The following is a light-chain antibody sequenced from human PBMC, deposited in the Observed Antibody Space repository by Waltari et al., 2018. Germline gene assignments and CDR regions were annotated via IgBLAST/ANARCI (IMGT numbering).Light chain of an antibody. V-gene: IGLV1-44*01. Sequence: QSVLTQPPSASGTPGQRVTISCSGSSSNIGSNTVNWYQQLPGTAPKFLIYSNNQRPSGVPHLFSCSKSGASASLAMRGLQSEDEADYYCAAWDDSLNGPVFGGGTKLTVL. J-gene: IGLJ2*01. CDR1: SSNIGSNT. CDR2: SNN. CDR3: AAWDDSLNGPV.